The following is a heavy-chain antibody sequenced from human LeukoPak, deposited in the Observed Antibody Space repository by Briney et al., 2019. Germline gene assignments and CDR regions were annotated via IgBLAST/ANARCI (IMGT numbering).Heavy chain of an antibody. Sequence: GASVKVSCKASGGTFSSYAISWVRQAPGQGLEWMGRIIPIFGTANYAQKFQGRVTITTDESTSTAYMELSSLRSDDTAVYYCARAEESTPLNWFDPWGQGTLVTVSS. D-gene: IGHD5/OR15-5a*01. V-gene: IGHV1-69*05. J-gene: IGHJ5*02. CDR2: IIPIFGTA. CDR3: ARAEESTPLNWFDP. CDR1: GGTFSSYA.